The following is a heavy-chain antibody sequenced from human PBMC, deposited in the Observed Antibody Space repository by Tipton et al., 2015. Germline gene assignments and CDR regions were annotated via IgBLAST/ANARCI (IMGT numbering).Heavy chain of an antibody. CDR1: GYSFTNSW. Sequence: QLVQSGAEANKPGESLKISCKGSGYSFTNSWIAWVRQMPGKGLEWMGIIYVGDSDTRYSQSFQGQVTISADKSISTAYLHWSSLKASDTAMYYCARHVSFYYDTHGSDALDIWAQGTMVTVSS. D-gene: IGHD3-22*01. J-gene: IGHJ3*02. V-gene: IGHV5-51*01. CDR2: IYVGDSDT. CDR3: ARHVSFYYDTHGSDALDI.